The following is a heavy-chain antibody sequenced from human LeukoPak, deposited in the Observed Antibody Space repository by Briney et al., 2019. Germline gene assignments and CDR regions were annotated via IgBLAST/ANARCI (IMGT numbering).Heavy chain of an antibody. CDR1: GFTFSSYW. J-gene: IGHJ4*02. V-gene: IGHV3-7*01. Sequence: GGSLRLSCAASGFTFSSYWMNWARQAPGKGLEWVASINHNGNVNYYVDSVKGRFTISRDNAKNSLYLQMNSLRAEDTAVYHCARDVSDYYDSSGYWSFDYWGQGTLVTVSS. CDR3: ARDVSDYYDSSGYWSFDY. CDR2: INHNGNVN. D-gene: IGHD3-22*01.